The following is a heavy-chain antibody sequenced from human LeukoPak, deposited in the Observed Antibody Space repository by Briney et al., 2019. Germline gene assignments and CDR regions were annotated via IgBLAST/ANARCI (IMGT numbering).Heavy chain of an antibody. CDR3: ARGVAGYCTKGVCYPLEY. CDR2: INSVGSST. V-gene: IGHV3-74*01. CDR1: GFTFSSYW. Sequence: LAGGSLRLSCAASGFTFSSYWMHWVRQAPGKGLVWVPRINSVGSSTSYADSVKGRFTISRDHAKNTLYLQMNRLRAEDPAVYYCARGVAGYCTKGVCYPLEYWGQGNLVTGSS. J-gene: IGHJ4*02. D-gene: IGHD2-8*01.